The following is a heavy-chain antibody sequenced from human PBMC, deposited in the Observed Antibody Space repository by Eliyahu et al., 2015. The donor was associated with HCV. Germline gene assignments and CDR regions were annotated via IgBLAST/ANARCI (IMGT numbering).Heavy chain of an antibody. CDR2: ISSSSNAI. Sequence: DVQLVESGGNLVQPGGSLRLSCXASGFPFIXYTMNWXRQAPGKGLEWVSYISSSSNAIYYADSLKGRFTISRDNANNSLYLQMNSLRDEDTAVYFCARGGSKTFGDLLYPEAEAFDIWGQGTMVTVSS. CDR1: GFPFIXYT. CDR3: ARGGSKTFGDLLYPEAEAFDI. V-gene: IGHV3-48*02. D-gene: IGHD3-10*01. J-gene: IGHJ3*02.